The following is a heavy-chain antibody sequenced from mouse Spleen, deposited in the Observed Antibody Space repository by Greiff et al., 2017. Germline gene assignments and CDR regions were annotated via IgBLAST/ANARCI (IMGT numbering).Heavy chain of an antibody. CDR1: GYTFTSYW. D-gene: IGHD4-1*01. J-gene: IGHJ2*01. Sequence: QVQLQQPGAELVKPGASVKLSCKASGYTFTSYWMHWVKQRPGQGLEWIGEINPSNGRTNYNEKFKSKATLTVDKSSSTAYMQLSSLTSEDSAVYYCASSNWDFDYWGQGTTLTVSS. CDR3: ASSNWDFDY. CDR2: INPSNGRT. V-gene: IGHV1S81*02.